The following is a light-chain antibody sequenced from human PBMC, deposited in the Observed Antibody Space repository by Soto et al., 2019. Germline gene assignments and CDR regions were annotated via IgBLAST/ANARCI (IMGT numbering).Light chain of an antibody. CDR3: QQRISWPLT. J-gene: IGKJ4*01. V-gene: IGKV3-11*01. CDR1: QSVNGL. Sequence: EIMLKQSPATLSLSPGERATLSCRASQSVNGLLGWYQQKPGQAPRLLISDASNRATGIPARFSGSGSETDFTLTISSLEPEDFAVYYCQQRISWPLTLGGGTKVDIK. CDR2: DAS.